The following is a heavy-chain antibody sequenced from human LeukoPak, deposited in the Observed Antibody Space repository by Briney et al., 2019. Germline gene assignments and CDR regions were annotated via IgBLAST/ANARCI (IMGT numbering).Heavy chain of an antibody. V-gene: IGHV3-23*01. J-gene: IGHJ4*02. CDR3: AKTRGSGPFDH. D-gene: IGHD3-10*01. CDR1: GFIFSSYG. Sequence: GGTLRLSCAASGFIFSSYGMSWVRQAPGKGLEWVSAISGSGGSTYYADSVKGRFTISRDNSKNTLYLQMNNLRAEDTAVYYCAKTRGSGPFDHWGQGTLVTVSS. CDR2: ISGSGGST.